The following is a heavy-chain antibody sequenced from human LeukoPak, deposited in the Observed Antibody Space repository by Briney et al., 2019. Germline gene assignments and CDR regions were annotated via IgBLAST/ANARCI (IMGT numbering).Heavy chain of an antibody. CDR2: ISAYNGNT. D-gene: IGHD3-3*01. Sequence: GASVKVFCKASGYTFTSYGISWVRQAPGQGLEWMGWISAYNGNTNYAQKLQGRVTMTTDTSTSTAYMELRSLRSDDTAVYYCARDSGFLEWSYTFDYWGQGTLVTVSS. V-gene: IGHV1-18*01. J-gene: IGHJ4*02. CDR3: ARDSGFLEWSYTFDY. CDR1: GYTFTSYG.